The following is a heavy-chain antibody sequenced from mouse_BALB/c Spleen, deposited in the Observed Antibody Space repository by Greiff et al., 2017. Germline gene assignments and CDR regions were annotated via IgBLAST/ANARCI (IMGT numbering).Heavy chain of an antibody. D-gene: IGHD2-1*01. CDR1: GYAFSSYW. CDR3: AMIYYGNSPFAY. V-gene: IGHV1-80*01. Sequence: VQLQQSGAELVRPGSSVKISCKASGYAFSSYWMNWVKQRPGQGLEWIGQIYPGDGDTNYNGKFKGKATLTADKSSSTAYMQLSSLTSEDSAVYFCAMIYYGNSPFAYWGQGTLVTVSA. CDR2: IYPGDGDT. J-gene: IGHJ3*01.